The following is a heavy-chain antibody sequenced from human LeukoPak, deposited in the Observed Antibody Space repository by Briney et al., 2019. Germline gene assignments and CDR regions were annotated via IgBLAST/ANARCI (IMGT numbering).Heavy chain of an antibody. CDR3: ARGQRRHTDLAPSFDY. Sequence: GGSLRLSCAASGFTFSSYGMHWVRQAPGKGLEWVAVISYDGSYKYYADSVKGRFTISRDNSKNTLYLQTNSLRAEDTAVFYCARGQRRHTDLAPSFDYWGQGILVTVSS. D-gene: IGHD5-18*01. V-gene: IGHV3-30*19. J-gene: IGHJ4*02. CDR2: ISYDGSYK. CDR1: GFTFSSYG.